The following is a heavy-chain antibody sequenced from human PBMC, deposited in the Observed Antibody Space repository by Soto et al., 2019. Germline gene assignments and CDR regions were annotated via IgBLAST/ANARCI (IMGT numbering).Heavy chain of an antibody. CDR2: IIPIFGTA. CDR1: GDTFSSYA. V-gene: IGHV1-69*01. D-gene: IGHD3-22*01. Sequence: QVQLVQSGAEVKKPGSSVKVSCKASGDTFSSYAISWVRQAPGQGLEWMGGIIPIFGTANYAQEFQGRVTITADESTSTAYMELSSLRSEDTAVYYCARDGSGYLSRASPMDVWGQGTTVTVSS. CDR3: ARDGSGYLSRASPMDV. J-gene: IGHJ6*02.